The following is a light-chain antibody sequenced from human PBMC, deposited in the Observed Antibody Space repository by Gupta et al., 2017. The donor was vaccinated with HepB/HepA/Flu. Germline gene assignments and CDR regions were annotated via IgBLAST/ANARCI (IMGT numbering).Light chain of an antibody. V-gene: IGKV1-39*01. Sequence: DIQMTQSPSSLSASVGDRVTITCRASQSISRYLNWYQQKSGRAPKLLIYAASGLKGGVPLRFSGSGTGTEFTLTISRLQPEDFATYFCQQSDSTPPTFGQGTKLEIK. J-gene: IGKJ2*01. CDR3: QQSDSTPPT. CDR2: AAS. CDR1: QSISRY.